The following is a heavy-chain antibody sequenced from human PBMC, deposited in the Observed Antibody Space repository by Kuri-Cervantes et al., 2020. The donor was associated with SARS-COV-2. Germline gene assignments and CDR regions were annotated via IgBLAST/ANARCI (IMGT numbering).Heavy chain of an antibody. J-gene: IGHJ3*02. D-gene: IGHD3-3*01. CDR1: GYTFSSYG. CDR3: ARDQHTYDDFWSAYHAFDI. V-gene: IGHV1-18*01. CDR2: ISTYNGNT. Sequence: ASVKVSCKASGYTFSSYGISWVRQAPGQGLEWMGWISTYNGNTNYAQKLQGRVTMTTDTSTSTVYMDLRSLRSDDTAVYYCARDQHTYDDFWSAYHAFDIWGQGTMVTVSS.